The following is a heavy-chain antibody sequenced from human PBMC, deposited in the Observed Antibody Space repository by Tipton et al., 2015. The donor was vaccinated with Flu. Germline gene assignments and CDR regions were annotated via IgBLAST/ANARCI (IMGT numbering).Heavy chain of an antibody. CDR1: SGSLSGYY. Sequence: TLSLTCNVSSGSLSGYYWSWIRQPAGKGLEWIGRIDTSGNTNYSPSLKSRVTMSVDTSKNQFSLKLSSMTAADTAVYYCARGQGNSGWRYFDYWGQGTLVTVSS. CDR3: ARGQGNSGWRYFDY. V-gene: IGHV4-4*07. CDR2: IDTSGNT. D-gene: IGHD6-19*01. J-gene: IGHJ4*02.